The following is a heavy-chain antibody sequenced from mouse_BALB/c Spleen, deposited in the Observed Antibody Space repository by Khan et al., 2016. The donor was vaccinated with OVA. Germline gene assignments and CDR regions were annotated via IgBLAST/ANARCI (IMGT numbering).Heavy chain of an antibody. CDR2: INPNSGNT. V-gene: IGHV1-4*01. CDR3: ARDRAYYRSDGWFAY. Sequence: QVQLKQSGAELVRPGASVKMSCKTSGYTFTSYTIHWIKLRPGQGLEWIGYINPNSGNTNYNQKFKDKATLTADKSSTTVYMQLSSLTSDDSAFYNGARDRAYYRSDGWFAYWGQGTLVTVSA. D-gene: IGHD2-14*01. CDR1: GYTFTSYT. J-gene: IGHJ3*01.